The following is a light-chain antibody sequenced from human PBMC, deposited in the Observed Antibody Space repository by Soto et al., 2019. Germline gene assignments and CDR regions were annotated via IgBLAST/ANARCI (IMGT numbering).Light chain of an antibody. CDR1: SSDVGGYDY. CDR3: SSYAASDSLL. CDR2: EVS. J-gene: IGLJ2*01. Sequence: QSALTQPPSASGSPGRSVIISCTGTSSDVGGYDYVSWYQQYSGKAPKLIIYEVSRRPSGIPDRFSASKSGNTASLTVSGLQPEDEAEYYCSSYAASDSLLFGGGTKLTVL. V-gene: IGLV2-8*01.